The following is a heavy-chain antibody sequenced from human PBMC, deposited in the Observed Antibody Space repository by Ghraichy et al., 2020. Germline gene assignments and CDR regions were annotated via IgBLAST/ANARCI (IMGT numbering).Heavy chain of an antibody. D-gene: IGHD6-13*01. CDR2: ISGSGGST. Sequence: GGSLRLSCAASGFTFSSYAMSWVRQAPGKGLEWVSAISGSGGSTYYADSVKGRFTISRDNSKNTLYLQMNSLRAEDTAVYYCAKDQAAAGKGNYYYYGMDVWGQGTTVTVSS. V-gene: IGHV3-23*01. J-gene: IGHJ6*01. CDR1: GFTFSSYA. CDR3: AKDQAAAGKGNYYYYGMDV.